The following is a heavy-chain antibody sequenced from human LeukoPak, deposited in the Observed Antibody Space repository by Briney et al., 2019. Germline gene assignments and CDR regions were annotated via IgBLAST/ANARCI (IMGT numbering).Heavy chain of an antibody. CDR3: AKVLSSSWYTSGY. Sequence: GGSLRLSCAASGFTFSSYWVSWVRQAPGKGLEWVSAISGSGGSTYYADSVKGRFTISRDNSKNTLYLQMNSLRAEDTAVYYCAKVLSSSWYTSGYWGQGTLVTVSS. V-gene: IGHV3-23*01. J-gene: IGHJ4*02. D-gene: IGHD6-13*01. CDR1: GFTFSSYW. CDR2: ISGSGGST.